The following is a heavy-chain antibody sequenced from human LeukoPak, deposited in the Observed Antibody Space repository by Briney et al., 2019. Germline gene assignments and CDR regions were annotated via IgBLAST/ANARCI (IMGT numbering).Heavy chain of an antibody. D-gene: IGHD5-18*01. CDR1: GYSIRNGYN. Sequence: SETLSLTCTVSGYSIRNGYNWGWIRLSPGKGLEWLGSIYQSGSTYDNPSLKSRVTLSIDTSKNQFSQKLSSVTAADTAVYYCARIGDTAKIDYWGQGTLVTVSS. J-gene: IGHJ4*02. CDR3: ARIGDTAKIDY. V-gene: IGHV4-38-2*02. CDR2: IYQSGST.